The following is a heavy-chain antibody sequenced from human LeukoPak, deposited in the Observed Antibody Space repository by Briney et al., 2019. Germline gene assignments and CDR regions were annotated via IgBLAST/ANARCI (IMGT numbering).Heavy chain of an antibody. D-gene: IGHD2-15*01. Sequence: GGSLRLSCAASGFTFSSYNMYWVRQAPGKGLEWVSAISGSGGSTYYADSVKGRFTISRDNSKNTLYLQMNSLRAEDTAVYYCAKGGQYCSGGSCSAFDYWGQGTLVTVSS. CDR2: ISGSGGST. J-gene: IGHJ4*02. CDR3: AKGGQYCSGGSCSAFDY. V-gene: IGHV3-23*01. CDR1: GFTFSSYN.